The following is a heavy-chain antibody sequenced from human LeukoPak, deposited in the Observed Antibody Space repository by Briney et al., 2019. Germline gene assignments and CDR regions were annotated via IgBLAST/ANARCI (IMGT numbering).Heavy chain of an antibody. D-gene: IGHD6-13*01. CDR1: GASISSSTYY. CDR3: ARETLASEGIAAAGTSDY. J-gene: IGHJ4*02. V-gene: IGHV4-39*07. Sequence: KPSETLSLTCTVSGASISSSTYYWGWIRQPPGKGLEWFGSIHHSGSTDYNPSLKSRVTISVDTSKNQFSLKLSSVTAADTAVYYCARETLASEGIAAAGTSDYWGQGTLVTVSS. CDR2: IHHSGST.